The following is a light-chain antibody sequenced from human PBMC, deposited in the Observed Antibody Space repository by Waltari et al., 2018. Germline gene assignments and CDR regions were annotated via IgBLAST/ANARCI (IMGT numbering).Light chain of an antibody. CDR2: RAT. V-gene: IGLV3-1*01. J-gene: IGLJ3*02. CDR3: QAWDSSRVV. Sequence: SYEVTQPPSVSVSPGQTATIACSGDKLEDKFTAWFQQRPGQSPVLIIYRATKRPPGIPERFLGSNSGNTATLTISGTQAMDEGDYYCQAWDSSRVVFGGGTKLTVL. CDR1: KLEDKF.